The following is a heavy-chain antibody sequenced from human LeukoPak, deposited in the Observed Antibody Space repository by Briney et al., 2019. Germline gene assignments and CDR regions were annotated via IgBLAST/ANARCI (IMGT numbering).Heavy chain of an antibody. CDR3: AKPNYSGSGNFPFDY. V-gene: IGHV3-30*18. J-gene: IGHJ4*02. Sequence: PGGSLRLSCAASGFTFSTYGIHWVRQAPGKGLEWVAVISSDGSKQYYPDSVKGRFTISRDNSKNTLYLQMNSLRAEDAAVYYCAKPNYSGSGNFPFDYWGQGTQVTVSS. D-gene: IGHD3-10*01. CDR2: ISSDGSKQ. CDR1: GFTFSTYG.